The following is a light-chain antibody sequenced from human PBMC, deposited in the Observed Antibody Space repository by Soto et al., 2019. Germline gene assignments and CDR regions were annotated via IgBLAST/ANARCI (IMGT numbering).Light chain of an antibody. J-gene: IGLJ2*01. CDR3: QSYYSSLSPQVV. CDR1: SSNIGAGYD. Sequence: QSVLTQPPSVSGAPGQRVTISCTGSSSNIGAGYDVHWYQQLPGTAPKLLIYGNSNRPSGVPDRFSGSKSGTSASLAITGLQAEDEADYYCQSYYSSLSPQVVFGGGTQLTVL. V-gene: IGLV1-40*01. CDR2: GNS.